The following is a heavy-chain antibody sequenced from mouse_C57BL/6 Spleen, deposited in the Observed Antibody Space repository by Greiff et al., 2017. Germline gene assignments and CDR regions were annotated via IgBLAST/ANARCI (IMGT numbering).Heavy chain of an antibody. CDR3: ARSDYYGSRMDY. V-gene: IGHV1-26*01. J-gene: IGHJ4*01. Sequence: EVQLQQSGPELVKPGASVKISCKASGYTFTDYYMNWVKQSHGKSLEWIGDINPNNGGTSYNQKFKGKATLTVDKSSSTAYMELRSLTSEDSAVYYCARSDYYGSRMDYWGQGTSGTVSS. CDR2: INPNNGGT. D-gene: IGHD1-1*01. CDR1: GYTFTDYY.